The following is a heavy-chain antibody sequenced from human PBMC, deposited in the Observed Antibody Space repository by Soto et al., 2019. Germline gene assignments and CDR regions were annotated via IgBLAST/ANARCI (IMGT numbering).Heavy chain of an antibody. V-gene: IGHV3-23*01. CDR3: AKRATTVPTPGNYFDC. J-gene: IGHJ4*02. CDR1: GFSFSDYS. D-gene: IGHD4-17*01. Sequence: EVQLLESGGGLVQPGGSLRLSCAASGFSFSDYSMTWVRQTPGRGLEWVSTLTPAGTTFYSDSVKGRFTISRDNNRNTLSLQMFNLRAEDTASYYCAKRATTVPTPGNYFDCWGQGTLVTVSS. CDR2: LTPAGTT.